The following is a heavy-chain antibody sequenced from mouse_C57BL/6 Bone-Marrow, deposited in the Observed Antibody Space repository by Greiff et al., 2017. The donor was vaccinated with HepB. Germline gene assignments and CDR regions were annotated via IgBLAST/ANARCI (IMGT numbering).Heavy chain of an antibody. CDR2: IHPNSGST. Sequence: QVQLQQPGAELVKPGASVKLSCKASGYTFTSYWMHWVKQRPGQGLEWIGMIHPNSGSTNYNEKFKSKATLTLDKSSSTAYMQLSSLTSEDSAVYYCARRVPRALGFAYWGQGTLVTVSA. V-gene: IGHV1-64*01. CDR1: GYTFTSYW. J-gene: IGHJ3*01. D-gene: IGHD3-3*01. CDR3: ARRVPRALGFAY.